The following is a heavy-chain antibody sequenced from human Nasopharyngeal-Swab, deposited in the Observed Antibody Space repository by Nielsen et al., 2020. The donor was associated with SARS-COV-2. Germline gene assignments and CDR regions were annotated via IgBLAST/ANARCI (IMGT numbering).Heavy chain of an antibody. CDR3: ARDLDYYDSSGYDN. Sequence: GGSLRLSCAASGFTFSSYWMSWVRQAPGKGLEWVANIKQDGSEKYYVDSVKGRFTISRDNAKNSLYLQMNSLRAEDTAVYYCARDLDYYDSSGYDNWGQGTLVTVSS. CDR2: IKQDGSEK. J-gene: IGHJ4*02. V-gene: IGHV3-7*01. D-gene: IGHD3-22*01. CDR1: GFTFSSYW.